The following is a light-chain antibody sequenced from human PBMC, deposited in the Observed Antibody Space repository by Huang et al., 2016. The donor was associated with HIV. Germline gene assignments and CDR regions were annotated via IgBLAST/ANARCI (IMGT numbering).Light chain of an antibody. V-gene: IGKV1-39*01. J-gene: IGKJ5*01. CDR2: SAS. CDR3: QQGYSALIT. Sequence: DILLTQSPSSLSACVGDRVTITCRASQNINTYLNWYQQKPGKAPNRLIHSASTLQTGVPSRFSGSGSGTDFTLTVNSLQPEDSATYYCQQGYSALITFGQGTRL. CDR1: QNINTY.